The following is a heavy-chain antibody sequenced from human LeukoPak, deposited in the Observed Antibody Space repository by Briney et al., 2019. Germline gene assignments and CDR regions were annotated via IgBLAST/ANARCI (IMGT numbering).Heavy chain of an antibody. CDR1: GVTFSNFW. V-gene: IGHV3-7*01. Sequence: PGGSLRLPCASSGVTFSNFWMTWLRQAPGKGLEWVANINEDGTVQHYIDSVKGRFSIYRDNAKNSLHLQMSSLRAEDTALYYCARDIGSGNRTVWYDAFDMWGQGTMVTVSS. J-gene: IGHJ3*02. D-gene: IGHD2-2*01. CDR2: INEDGTVQ. CDR3: ARDIGSGNRTVWYDAFDM.